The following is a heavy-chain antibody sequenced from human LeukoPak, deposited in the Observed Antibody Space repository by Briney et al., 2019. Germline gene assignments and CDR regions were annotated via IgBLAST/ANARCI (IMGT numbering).Heavy chain of an antibody. CDR1: GGSISNYY. CDR3: AIHIVVVPAAKKKNWFDP. D-gene: IGHD2-2*01. V-gene: IGHV4-59*01. CDR2: IYYSGST. J-gene: IGHJ5*02. Sequence: PSETLSLTCTVSGGSISNYYWSWIRQPPGKGLEWIGYIYYSGSTNYNPSLKSRVTISVDTSKNQFSLKMSSVTAADTAVYYCAIHIVVVPAAKKKNWFDPWGQGTLVTVSS.